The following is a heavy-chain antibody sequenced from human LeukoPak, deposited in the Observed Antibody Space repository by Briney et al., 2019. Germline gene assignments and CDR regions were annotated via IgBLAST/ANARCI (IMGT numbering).Heavy chain of an antibody. CDR1: GFTFTSYA. CDR3: AKDRVRVSY. J-gene: IGHJ4*02. CDR2: ISAGGGST. D-gene: IGHD2/OR15-2a*01. V-gene: IGHV3-23*01. Sequence: GGSLRLSCAASGFTFTSYAMSWVRQAPGKGLEWVSAISAGGGSTYYADSVKVRFTISRDNSKNTLYLQMNSLRSEDTAVYYCAKDRVRVSYWGQGTLVTVSS.